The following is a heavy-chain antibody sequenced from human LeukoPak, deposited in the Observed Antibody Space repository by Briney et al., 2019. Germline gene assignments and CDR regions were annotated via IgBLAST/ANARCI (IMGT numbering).Heavy chain of an antibody. CDR1: GFTVSSNY. D-gene: IGHD2-15*01. CDR2: IYSGGST. Sequence: GGSLRLSCAASGFTVSSNYMNWVRQAPGKGLEWVSVIYSGGSTYYADSVKGRFTISRDNSKNTLYLQMNSLRAEDTAVYYCAREYCSGGSCYHDYWGQGTLVTVSS. V-gene: IGHV3-66*01. CDR3: AREYCSGGSCYHDY. J-gene: IGHJ4*02.